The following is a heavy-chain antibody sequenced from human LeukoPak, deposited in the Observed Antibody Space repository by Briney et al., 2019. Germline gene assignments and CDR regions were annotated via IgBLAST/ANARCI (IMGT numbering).Heavy chain of an antibody. CDR1: GYTFTTYG. J-gene: IGHJ3*02. V-gene: IGHV1-18*01. CDR3: ARDLRFSDFGSSSWSDVFDI. D-gene: IGHD6-13*01. Sequence: GASVKVSCKASGYTFTTYGISWVRQAPGQGLEWMGWISAYIGNTYYAQKFQGRATMTTDTSTSTAYMELRSLRSDDTAVYYCARDLRFSDFGSSSWSDVFDIWGQGTMVTASS. CDR2: ISAYIGNT.